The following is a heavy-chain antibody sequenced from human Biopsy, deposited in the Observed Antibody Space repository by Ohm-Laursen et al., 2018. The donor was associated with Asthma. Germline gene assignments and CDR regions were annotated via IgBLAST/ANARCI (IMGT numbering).Heavy chain of an antibody. CDR1: PGSFSGFF. J-gene: IGHJ6*02. CDR3: ARGPELDV. Sequence: TLSLTCHVYPGSFSGFFWTWIRQSPGKGLEWIGETNERGVTNNNPSPKSRVIISIDTYWNRVSLKLTSVTAADTAVYYCARGPELDVWGQGTTVTVSS. CDR2: TNERGVT. V-gene: IGHV4-34*01.